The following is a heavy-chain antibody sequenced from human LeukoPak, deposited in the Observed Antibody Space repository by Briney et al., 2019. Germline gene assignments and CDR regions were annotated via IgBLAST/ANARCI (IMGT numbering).Heavy chain of an antibody. CDR3: TSSGSRWDYFDY. CDR2: IKTKPEGGTT. Sequence: GGSLRLSCAASGFTFSNAWMSWVRQAPGKGLEWVARIKTKPEGGTTDYAAPVKGRFTISRDDLKDTLYLQMNSLRTDDTGLYYCTSSGSRWDYFDYWGQGTLATVSS. D-gene: IGHD4-23*01. V-gene: IGHV3-15*05. J-gene: IGHJ4*02. CDR1: GFTFSNAW.